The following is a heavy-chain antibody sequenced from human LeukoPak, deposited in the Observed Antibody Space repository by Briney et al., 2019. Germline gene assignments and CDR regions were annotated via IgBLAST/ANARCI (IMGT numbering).Heavy chain of an antibody. CDR1: GGSIRSYY. J-gene: IGHJ4*02. V-gene: IGHV4-59*01. CDR3: ARVKRGYSLYYMDV. CDR2: MYYSGTT. D-gene: IGHD5-18*01. Sequence: PSETLSLTCTVFGGSIRSYYWTWIRQPPGKGLEWIGHMYYSGTTSYNPSLKSRVTISVDTSKNQFSLKLSSVTAADTAVYYCARVKRGYSLYYMDVWGQGTLVTVSS.